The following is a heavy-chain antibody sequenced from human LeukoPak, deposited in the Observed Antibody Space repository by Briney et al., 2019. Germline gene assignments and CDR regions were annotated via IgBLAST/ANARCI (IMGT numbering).Heavy chain of an antibody. CDR2: INPDSGGT. J-gene: IGHJ6*03. D-gene: IGHD2-2*01. Sequence: GASVKVSCKASGYTFTTYGISWVRQAPGQGLEWMGWINPDSGGTNYAQKFQGRVTMTRNTSISTAYMELSSLRSEDTAVYYCARGPHCSSTSCSPGFDYYYYMDVWGKGTTVTISS. CDR1: GYTFTTYG. V-gene: IGHV1-8*02. CDR3: ARGPHCSSTSCSPGFDYYYYMDV.